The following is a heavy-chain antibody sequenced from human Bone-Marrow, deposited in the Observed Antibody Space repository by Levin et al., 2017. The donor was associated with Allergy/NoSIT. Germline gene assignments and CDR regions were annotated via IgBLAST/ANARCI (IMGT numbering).Heavy chain of an antibody. D-gene: IGHD1-26*01. CDR2: INPLNGGI. J-gene: IGHJ4*01. CDR1: GYSFTDFY. Sequence: ASVRVSCKASGYSFTDFYIHWVRQAPGLGLEWMGLINPLNGGIKYAPKFQGRVTMTRDTPMTTAYMELTNLRSDDTAVYYCARSLVGATFDFWGQGTLVTVSS. CDR3: ARSLVGATFDF. V-gene: IGHV1-2*02.